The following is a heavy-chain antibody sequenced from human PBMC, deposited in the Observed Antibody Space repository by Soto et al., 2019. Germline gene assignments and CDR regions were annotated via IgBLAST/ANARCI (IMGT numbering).Heavy chain of an antibody. D-gene: IGHD6-19*01. CDR3: AREYSSGWHKWFDP. J-gene: IGHJ5*02. V-gene: IGHV4-30-2*01. CDR1: GGSISSGGYS. Sequence: QLQLQESGSGLVKSSQTLSLTCAVSGGSISSGGYSWSWIRQPPGKGLEWIGYIYHSGSTYYNPSLKSRVAMSVDRSKNQFSLKLSSVTAADTAVYYCAREYSSGWHKWFDPWGQGTLVTVSS. CDR2: IYHSGST.